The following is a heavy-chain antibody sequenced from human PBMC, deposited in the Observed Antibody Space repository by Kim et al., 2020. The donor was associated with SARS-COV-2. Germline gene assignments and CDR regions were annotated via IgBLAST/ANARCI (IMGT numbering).Heavy chain of an antibody. CDR3: ARGSFGTVTHDY. Sequence: NYTPSLKSRVTISGDTSKDQFSLKLSSVTAADTAVYYCARGSFGTVTHDYWGQGTLVTVSS. V-gene: IGHV4-59*09. D-gene: IGHD4-17*01. J-gene: IGHJ4*02.